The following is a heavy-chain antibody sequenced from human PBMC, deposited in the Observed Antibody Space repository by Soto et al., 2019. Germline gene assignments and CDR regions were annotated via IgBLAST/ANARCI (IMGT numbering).Heavy chain of an antibody. CDR3: VSGGRWETPQDY. D-gene: IGHD1-26*01. J-gene: IGHJ4*02. CDR2: IYYTENT. V-gene: IGHV4-39*01. CDR1: GASISSSDYY. Sequence: SETLSLTCTVSGASISSSDYYWAWIRQPPGKGLEWIGSIYYTENTYYTPSLKRRVSITADTSKNQFSLRLTSVTAADTAVYHCVSGGRWETPQDYWGQGTLVTVSS.